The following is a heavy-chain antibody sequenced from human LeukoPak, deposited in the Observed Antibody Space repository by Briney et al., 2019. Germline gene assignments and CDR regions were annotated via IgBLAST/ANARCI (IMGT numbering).Heavy chain of an antibody. CDR2: ISWNSGSI. CDR3: AKDGSYDFWSGYYLN. CDR1: GFTFVDYA. V-gene: IGHV3-9*01. J-gene: IGHJ4*01. D-gene: IGHD3-3*01. Sequence: GGSLRLSCAASGFTFVDYAMHWVRQAPGKGLEWVSGISWNSGSIGYADSVKGRFTISRDNAKNSLYLQMNSLRAEDTALYYCAKDGSYDFWSGYYLNWGHGTLVTVSS.